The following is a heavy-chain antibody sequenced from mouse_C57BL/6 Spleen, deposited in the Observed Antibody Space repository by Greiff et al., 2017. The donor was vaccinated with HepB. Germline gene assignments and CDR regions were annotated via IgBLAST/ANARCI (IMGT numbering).Heavy chain of an antibody. CDR2: ISYDGSN. CDR3: AKAPWYFDV. V-gene: IGHV3-6*01. CDR1: CYSITSGYY. Sequence: EVQLQESGPCLVKPSQSLSLTCSFTCYSITSGYYWNWIRQFPGNKLEWMGYISYDGSNNYNPSLKNRISITRDTSKNQFFLKLNSETTEDTATYYCAKAPWYFDVWGTGTTVTVSS. J-gene: IGHJ1*03.